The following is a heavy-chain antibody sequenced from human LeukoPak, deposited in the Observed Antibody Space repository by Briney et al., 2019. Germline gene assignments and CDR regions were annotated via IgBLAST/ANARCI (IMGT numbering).Heavy chain of an antibody. D-gene: IGHD6-19*01. V-gene: IGHV1-2*02. Sequence: ASVKVSCKASGYTFTGYYIHWVRQAPGQGLEWMGWIDPNSGGTNYAQRFQGRVTMTRDTSISTAYMELTRPISDDTAVYFCASLHAGYNSDYDYWGQGTLVTVSS. CDR2: IDPNSGGT. CDR1: GYTFTGYY. CDR3: ASLHAGYNSDYDY. J-gene: IGHJ4*02.